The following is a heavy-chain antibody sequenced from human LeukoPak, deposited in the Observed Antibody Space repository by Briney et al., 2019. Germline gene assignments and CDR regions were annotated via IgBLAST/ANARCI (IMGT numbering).Heavy chain of an antibody. CDR1: GGSISSGGYY. CDR2: IYYSGST. D-gene: IGHD2-2*02. Sequence: SETLSLTCTVSGGSISSGGYYWSWIRQHPGKGLEWIAYIYYSGSTYYNPSLKSRVTISVDTSKNQFSLKLSSVTAADTAVYYCARDRGYCSSTSCYSLGYYYYGMDVWGKGTTVTVSS. V-gene: IGHV4-31*03. J-gene: IGHJ6*04. CDR3: ARDRGYCSSTSCYSLGYYYYGMDV.